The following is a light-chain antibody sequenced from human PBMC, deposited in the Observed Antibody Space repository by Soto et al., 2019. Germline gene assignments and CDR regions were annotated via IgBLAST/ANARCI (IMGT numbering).Light chain of an antibody. CDR3: SSYTSSLTVL. CDR2: AVS. Sequence: QSALTQPASVSGSPGQSISISCSGSNTDIGSYNYVSWYQQHPGKAPKLVMYAVSNRPAGVTRRFSGSKSGNTASLTLSGLQTDDEAVYYCSSYTSSLTVLFGGGTKVTVL. CDR1: NTDIGSYNY. V-gene: IGLV2-14*03. J-gene: IGLJ2*01.